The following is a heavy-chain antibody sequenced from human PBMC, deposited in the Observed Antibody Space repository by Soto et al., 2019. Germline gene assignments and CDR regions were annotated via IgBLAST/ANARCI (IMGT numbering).Heavy chain of an antibody. CDR3: AHRVLRTVFGLVTTTAIYFDF. D-gene: IGHD3-3*01. V-gene: IGHV2-5*02. Sequence: QITLNESGPTVVSPTETLTLTCRFSGFSLTTSGVGVCWIRQSPGKAPEWLALIYWDDDKRYSASLKSRLTLTKDTSKNQVVLTVSDLDPTDTATYYCAHRVLRTVFGLVTTTAIYFDFWGQGTPVDVSS. CDR2: IYWDDDK. J-gene: IGHJ4*02. CDR1: GFSLTTSGVG.